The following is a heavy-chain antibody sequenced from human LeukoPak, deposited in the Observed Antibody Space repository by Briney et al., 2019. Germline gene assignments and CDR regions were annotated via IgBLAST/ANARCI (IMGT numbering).Heavy chain of an antibody. Sequence: SVKVSCKASGGTFSSYAISWVRQAPGQGLEWVGGIIPIFGTANYAQKFQGRVTITADKSTSTAYMELSSLRPEDTAVYYCARDHAVSGLDYWGQGTLVTVSS. J-gene: IGHJ4*02. CDR1: GGTFSSYA. CDR3: ARDHAVSGLDY. V-gene: IGHV1-69*06. CDR2: IIPIFGTA. D-gene: IGHD4-17*01.